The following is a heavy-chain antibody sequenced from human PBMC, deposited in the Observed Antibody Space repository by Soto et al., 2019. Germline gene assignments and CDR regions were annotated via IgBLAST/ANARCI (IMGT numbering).Heavy chain of an antibody. D-gene: IGHD2-2*01. CDR3: ARKVLGSTSRPDWWYFDL. J-gene: IGHJ2*01. CDR2: ISGGGDRT. Sequence: EEQLLESGGGLVQPGGSLRLSCVGSGFTFINYAMNWVRQTPGKGLEWVSTISGGGDRTFDADTVKGRFTISRDNSKNTVNLQMNSLRADDTAVYYCARKVLGSTSRPDWWYFDLWGRGTLVTVSS. V-gene: IGHV3-23*01. CDR1: GFTFINYA.